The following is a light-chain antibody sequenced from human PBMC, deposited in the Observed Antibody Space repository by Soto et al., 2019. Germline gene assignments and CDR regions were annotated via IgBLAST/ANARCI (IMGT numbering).Light chain of an antibody. J-gene: IGLJ3*02. CDR3: AAWDDRLSGWV. CDR1: SSNIGSDY. V-gene: IGLV1-47*01. CDR2: ADN. Sequence: QSVLTQPPSASGTPGQRVTISCAGSSSNIGSDYVYWYQQLPGMAPKLLIYADNQRPSGVPDRFSGSKSGTSASLGISGLRSEDEADYYCAAWDDRLSGWVFGGGTKVTVL.